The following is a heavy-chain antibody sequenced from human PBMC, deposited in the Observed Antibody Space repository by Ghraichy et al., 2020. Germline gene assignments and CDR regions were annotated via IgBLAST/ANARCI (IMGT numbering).Heavy chain of an antibody. J-gene: IGHJ4*02. V-gene: IGHV3-23*01. Sequence: GGSLRLSCATSGFTFSRYALSWVRQAPGRGLEWVSIISGDGGNTNYADSVKGRFTISRDTSKNTLYLRMNSLRAEDTAVYYCAKATSSWYFPRYDYWGQGTLVNVSS. CDR3: AKATSSWYFPRYDY. D-gene: IGHD6-13*01. CDR2: ISGDGGNT. CDR1: GFTFSRYA.